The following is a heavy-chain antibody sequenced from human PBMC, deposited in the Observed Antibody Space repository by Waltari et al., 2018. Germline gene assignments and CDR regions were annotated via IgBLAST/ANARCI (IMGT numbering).Heavy chain of an antibody. D-gene: IGHD6-6*01. CDR1: GFTFSSYA. J-gene: IGHJ4*02. CDR3: ALIRSIAAPLFDY. V-gene: IGHV3-23*01. Sequence: EVQLLESGGGLVQPGGSLRLSCAASGFTFSSYAMIWVRRAPGRGLEWVSAISGSGGSTYYADSVKGRLTISRDNSKNTLYLQMNSLRAEDTAVYYCALIRSIAAPLFDYWGQGTLVTVSS. CDR2: ISGSGGST.